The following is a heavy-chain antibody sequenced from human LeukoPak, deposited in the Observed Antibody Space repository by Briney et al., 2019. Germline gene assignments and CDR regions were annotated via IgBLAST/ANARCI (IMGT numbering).Heavy chain of an antibody. J-gene: IGHJ5*02. Sequence: PSETLSLTCTVSGGSISSYYWSWIRQPPGKGLEWIGYIYYSGSTNYNPSLKSRVTISVDTSKNQFSLKLSSVTAADTAVYYCASLGCSGGSCYWFDPWGQGTLVTASS. D-gene: IGHD2-15*01. CDR1: GGSISSYY. V-gene: IGHV4-59*01. CDR2: IYYSGST. CDR3: ASLGCSGGSCYWFDP.